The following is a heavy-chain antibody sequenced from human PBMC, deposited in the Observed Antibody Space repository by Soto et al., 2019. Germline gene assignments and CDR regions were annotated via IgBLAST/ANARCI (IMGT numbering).Heavy chain of an antibody. Sequence: SETLSLTCTVSGGSINSNNYYWSWIRQPPGKGLEWIGEINHSGSTNYNPSLKSRVTISVDTSKNQFSLKLSSVTAADTAVYYCARGTLVGDILTGYRTTFDPWGQGTLVTVSS. CDR1: GGSINSNNYY. V-gene: IGHV4-39*07. D-gene: IGHD3-9*01. J-gene: IGHJ5*02. CDR3: ARGTLVGDILTGYRTTFDP. CDR2: INHSGST.